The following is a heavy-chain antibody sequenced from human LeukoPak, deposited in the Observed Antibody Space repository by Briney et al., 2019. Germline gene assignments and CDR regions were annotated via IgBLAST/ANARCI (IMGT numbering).Heavy chain of an antibody. J-gene: IGHJ4*02. Sequence: VASVTVSCKTSGYTFSHFGINWVRQAPGQGLEWMGWVSGNNDNPQYGQKFQGRFNGTTDSSTRPVYLELRHLGFDDTAVYYCARDGKSTDDYWGQGTLVTGSS. CDR2: VSGNNDNP. CDR3: ARDGKSTDDY. CDR1: GYTFSHFG. D-gene: IGHD1-26*01. V-gene: IGHV1-18*01.